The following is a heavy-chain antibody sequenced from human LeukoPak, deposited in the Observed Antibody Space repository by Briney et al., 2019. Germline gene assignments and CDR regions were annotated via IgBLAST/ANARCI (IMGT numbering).Heavy chain of an antibody. CDR1: GYSISSGYY. J-gene: IGHJ3*02. D-gene: IGHD1-26*01. V-gene: IGHV4-38-2*02. Sequence: SETLSLTCAVSGYSISSGYYWGWIRQPPGKGLEWIGSIYHSGSTYYNPSLKSRVTISVDTSKNQFSLKLSSVTAADTAVYYCAKDGGSYQGVFAFDIWGQGTMVTVSS. CDR3: AKDGGSYQGVFAFDI. CDR2: IYHSGST.